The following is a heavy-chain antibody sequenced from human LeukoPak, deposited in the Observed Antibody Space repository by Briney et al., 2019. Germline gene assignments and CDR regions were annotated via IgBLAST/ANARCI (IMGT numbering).Heavy chain of an antibody. D-gene: IGHD3-10*01. CDR2: ISSSVTTI. CDR3: ARGKNYGYDY. Sequence: GGSLRLSCAASGFIFSTYEMNWLRQAPGKGLEWISYISSSVTTIYYADSVKGRFTISRDSAKNSLYLQMNSLSAEDTAVYYCARGKNYGYDYWGQGALVTVSS. V-gene: IGHV3-48*03. J-gene: IGHJ4*02. CDR1: GFIFSTYE.